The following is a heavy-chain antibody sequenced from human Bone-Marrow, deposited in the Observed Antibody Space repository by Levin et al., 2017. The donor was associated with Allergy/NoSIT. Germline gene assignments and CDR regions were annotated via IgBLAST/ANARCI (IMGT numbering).Heavy chain of an antibody. CDR3: ARDECAWLGECYGMDV. D-gene: IGHD3-10*01. V-gene: IGHV4-31*03. J-gene: IGHJ6*02. Sequence: SETLSLTCSVSGASISRGDYYWSWIRQHPGEGLEWIGFISYSGSAYYNPSLKSRLTVSLDKSKNQFSLKLSSVTVADTAVYYCARDECAWLGECYGMDVWGQGTTVTVSS. CDR1: GASISRGDYY. CDR2: ISYSGSA.